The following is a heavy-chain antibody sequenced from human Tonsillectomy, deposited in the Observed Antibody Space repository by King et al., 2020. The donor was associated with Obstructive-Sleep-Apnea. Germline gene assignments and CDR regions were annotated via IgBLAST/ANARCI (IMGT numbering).Heavy chain of an antibody. V-gene: IGHV4-39*07. CDR1: GGSISSSSYY. J-gene: IGHJ4*02. CDR3: ARDSNSYYEVTAAIFDY. D-gene: IGHD2-2*01. Sequence: QLQESGPGLVKPSETLSLTCTVSGGSISSSSYYWGWIRQPPGQGLEWIGSIYYSGSTYYNPSLKSRVTISVDTSKNQFSLKLSSVTSADTDMYYGARDSNSYYEVTAAIFDYWGQGTLVTVSS. CDR2: IYYSGST.